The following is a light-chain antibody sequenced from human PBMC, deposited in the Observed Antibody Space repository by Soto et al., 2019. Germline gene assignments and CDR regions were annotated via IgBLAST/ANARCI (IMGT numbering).Light chain of an antibody. CDR2: DVS. Sequence: QSALTQPPSASGSPGQSVTISCTGTISDVGGYNYVSWYQQHPGKAPKVIIYDVSKRPSGVPDRFSGSKSGNTASLTVSGLQAEDEADYYCGSHAGSSAVFGGGTKLTVL. CDR3: GSHAGSSAV. J-gene: IGLJ2*01. CDR1: ISDVGGYNY. V-gene: IGLV2-8*01.